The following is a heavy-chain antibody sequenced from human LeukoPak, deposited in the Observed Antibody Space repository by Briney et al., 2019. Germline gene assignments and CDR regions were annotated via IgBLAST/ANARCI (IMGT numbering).Heavy chain of an antibody. J-gene: IGHJ4*02. CDR2: INAGNGNT. CDR1: GYTFTSYA. D-gene: IGHD1-26*01. CDR3: ARARVGATDFDY. Sequence: GASVKVSCKASGYTFTSYAMHWVRQAPGQRLEWMGWINAGNGNTKYSQKFQGRVTITRDTSASTAFMELSSLRSEDAAVYYCARARVGATDFDYWGQGTLVTVSS. V-gene: IGHV1-3*01.